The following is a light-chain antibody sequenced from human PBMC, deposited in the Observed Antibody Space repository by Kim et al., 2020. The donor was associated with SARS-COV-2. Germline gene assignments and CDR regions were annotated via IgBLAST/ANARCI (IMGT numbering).Light chain of an antibody. J-gene: IGKJ2*02. Sequence: SASVGDRVTITCRASQSIRNHLNWFQQKPGKAPKLLIYATSDLQNGVPSRFSGSGSGTDFTLTISSLQREDFATYYCQQTFTTPRTFGQGTKLEIK. CDR1: QSIRNH. V-gene: IGKV1-39*01. CDR2: ATS. CDR3: QQTFTTPRT.